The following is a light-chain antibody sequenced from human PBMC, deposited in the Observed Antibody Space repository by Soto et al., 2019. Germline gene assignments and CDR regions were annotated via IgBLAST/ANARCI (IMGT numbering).Light chain of an antibody. CDR2: GAS. V-gene: IGKV3-15*01. Sequence: EIVMTQSPATLSVSPGERATLSCRASQSVSDNLAWYQQKPGQAPRLLIYGASARATGIPARFSGSGSGTEFTLTISSLQSEDFAVYYWQQYNNWPRTVGQGTKVEIK. J-gene: IGKJ1*01. CDR1: QSVSDN. CDR3: QQYNNWPRT.